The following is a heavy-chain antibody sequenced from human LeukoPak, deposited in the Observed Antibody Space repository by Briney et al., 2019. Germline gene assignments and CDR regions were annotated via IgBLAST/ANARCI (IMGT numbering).Heavy chain of an antibody. D-gene: IGHD3-9*01. CDR3: ARDRHDILTGYPRTYGMDV. Sequence: GGSLRLSCAASGFTFSSHAMHWVRQAPGKGLEWVAVISYDGSNKYYAESVKGRFTISRDNSKKTLYLQMNSVRAEDTAVYYCARDRHDILTGYPRTYGMDVWGQGTTVTVSS. CDR2: ISYDGSNK. V-gene: IGHV3-30*04. J-gene: IGHJ6*02. CDR1: GFTFSSHA.